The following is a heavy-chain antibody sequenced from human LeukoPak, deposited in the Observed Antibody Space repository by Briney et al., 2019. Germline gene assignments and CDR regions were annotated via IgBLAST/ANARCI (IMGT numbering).Heavy chain of an antibody. CDR3: ARASTVGYYFDY. CDR2: TSASGSST. CDR1: GFTFSSYA. D-gene: IGHD4-11*01. V-gene: IGHV3-23*01. J-gene: IGHJ4*02. Sequence: GGSLRLSCAASGFTFSSYAMSWVRQASGKGLEWVSATSASGSSTYYADSVKGRFTISRDNSKNTLYLQMNSLRAEDTAVYYCARASTVGYYFDYWGQGTLVTVSS.